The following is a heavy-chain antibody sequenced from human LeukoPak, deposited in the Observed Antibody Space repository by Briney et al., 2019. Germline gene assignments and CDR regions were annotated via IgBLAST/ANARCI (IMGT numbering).Heavy chain of an antibody. J-gene: IGHJ4*02. D-gene: IGHD6-19*01. CDR2: ISYDGSDR. Sequence: GKSLRLSCAASGFTFTDYPMYWVRQAPGKGLEWVAVISYDGSDRYYADSVKGRFTISRDNSKNTLSLEMTSLRTEDTAVYFCAKVRAYNSGYFDYWGQGALVTVPS. V-gene: IGHV3-30-3*01. CDR1: GFTFTDYP. CDR3: AKVRAYNSGYFDY.